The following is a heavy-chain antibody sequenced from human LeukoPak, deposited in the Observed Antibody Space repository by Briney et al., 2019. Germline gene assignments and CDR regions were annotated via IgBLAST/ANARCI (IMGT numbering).Heavy chain of an antibody. CDR2: ISYHGRDK. CDR3: TKERGGGGRRINLMVGGYGP. D-gene: IGHD3-22*01. J-gene: IGHJ5*02. Sequence: GGSLRLSCSASGFTFSSFAMHWVRQAPGKGLEWVAAISYHGRDKYYADAVSGRFTISRDNSKNTLHLEMNSLRTDDTAVYYCTKERGGGGRRINLMVGGYGPWGQGTQVTVSS. CDR1: GFTFSSFA. V-gene: IGHV3-30*04.